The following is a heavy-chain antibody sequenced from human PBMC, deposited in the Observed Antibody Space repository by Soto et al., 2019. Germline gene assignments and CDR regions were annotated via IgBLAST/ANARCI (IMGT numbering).Heavy chain of an antibody. Sequence: QVQLVQSGAEVKKPGSSVKVSCKASGDTFSSYAISWVRQAPGQGLEWMGGIIPIFGTANYAQKFQGRVTITADESTSTAYMELSSLRSEDTAVYYCAGPPELTRIYYYYGMDVWGQGTTVTVSS. V-gene: IGHV1-69*12. CDR2: IIPIFGTA. CDR1: GDTFSSYA. CDR3: AGPPELTRIYYYYGMDV. J-gene: IGHJ6*02. D-gene: IGHD1-7*01.